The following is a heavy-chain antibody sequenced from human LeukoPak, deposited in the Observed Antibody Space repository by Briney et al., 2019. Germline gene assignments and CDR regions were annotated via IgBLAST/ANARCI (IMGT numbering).Heavy chain of an antibody. Sequence: SETLSLTCNVSGGSISSGGYYWSWIRQHPGKGLEWIGHIFHRGSTYSNPSLKSRVIMSVDTSKNQFSLKVTSVTDADTAVYYCAGGPMVRGITYYFDSWGHGTPVTVSS. CDR2: IFHRGST. D-gene: IGHD3-10*01. V-gene: IGHV4-31*03. CDR3: AGGPMVRGITYYFDS. J-gene: IGHJ4*01. CDR1: GGSISSGGYY.